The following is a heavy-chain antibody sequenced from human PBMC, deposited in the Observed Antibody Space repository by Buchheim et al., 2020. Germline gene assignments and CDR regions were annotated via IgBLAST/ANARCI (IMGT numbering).Heavy chain of an antibody. J-gene: IGHJ4*02. CDR2: IYYSGST. Sequence: QVQLQESGPGLVKPSQTLSLTCTVSGGSISSGGYYWSWIRQHPGKGLEWIEYIYYSGSTYYNPSPKSRVTISVDTSKNQFSLKLSSVTAADTAVYYCASLIVVVITGDSREYYFDYWGQGTL. CDR3: ASLIVVVITGDSREYYFDY. V-gene: IGHV4-31*03. D-gene: IGHD3-22*01. CDR1: GGSISSGGYY.